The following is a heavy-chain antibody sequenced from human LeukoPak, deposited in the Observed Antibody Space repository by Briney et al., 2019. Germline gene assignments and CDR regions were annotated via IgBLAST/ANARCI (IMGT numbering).Heavy chain of an antibody. CDR1: GFTFSSYS. D-gene: IGHD1-1*01. CDR2: INSASFLI. Sequence: GGSLRLSCAASGFTFSSYSMNWVRQAPGKGLEWVSYINSASFLIHYADSVKGRFTISRDNAKNSLNLQMNSLRAEDTAVYYCASGKLYFDYWGQGTLVTVSS. CDR3: ASGKLYFDY. J-gene: IGHJ4*02. V-gene: IGHV3-48*01.